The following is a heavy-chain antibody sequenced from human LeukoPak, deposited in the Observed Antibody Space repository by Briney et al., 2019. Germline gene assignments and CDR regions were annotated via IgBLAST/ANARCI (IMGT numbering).Heavy chain of an antibody. Sequence: SETLSLTCAVYGGSFSGYYWSWIRQPPGKGLEWIGYIYSSGNTYHNPSLKSRVIISLDTPKNQFSLNLSSVTAADTAVYYCARGGDLAYFDYWGQGTLVTVSS. CDR1: GGSFSGYY. D-gene: IGHD3-16*01. CDR2: IYSSGNT. CDR3: ARGGDLAYFDY. V-gene: IGHV4-34*01. J-gene: IGHJ4*02.